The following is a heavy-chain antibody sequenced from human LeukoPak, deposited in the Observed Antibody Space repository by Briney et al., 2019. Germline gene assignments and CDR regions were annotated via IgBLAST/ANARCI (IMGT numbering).Heavy chain of an antibody. Sequence: GGSLRLSCAASGFTISSYAMSWVRQAPGKGLEWVSAISGSGGSTYYADSVKGRFTISRDNSKNTVYLQLNNLRDEDTAVYYCAKDSERYGVLEYWGQGTLVSVSA. CDR2: ISGSGGST. CDR3: AKDSERYGVLEY. V-gene: IGHV3-23*01. D-gene: IGHD4-17*01. CDR1: GFTISSYA. J-gene: IGHJ4*02.